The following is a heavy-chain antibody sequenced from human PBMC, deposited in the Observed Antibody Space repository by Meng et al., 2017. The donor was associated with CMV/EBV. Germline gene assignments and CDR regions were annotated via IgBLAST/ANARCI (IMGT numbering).Heavy chain of an antibody. CDR2: INHSGST. Sequence: SQTLSLTCAVYGGSFSGSYWSWIRQPPGKGLEWIGEINHSGSTNYTPSLKSRVTISVDTSKNQFSLKLSSVTAADTAVYYCARGREYYGSGRGYYYYYYGMDVWGQGTTVTVSS. V-gene: IGHV4-34*01. CDR1: GGSFSGSY. J-gene: IGHJ6*02. CDR3: ARGREYYGSGRGYYYYYYGMDV. D-gene: IGHD3-10*01.